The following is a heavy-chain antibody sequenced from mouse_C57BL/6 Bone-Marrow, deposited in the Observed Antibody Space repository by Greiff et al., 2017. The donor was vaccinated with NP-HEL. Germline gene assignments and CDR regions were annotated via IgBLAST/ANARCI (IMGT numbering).Heavy chain of an antibody. Sequence: QVQLQQSGAELARPGASVKLSCKASGYTFTSYGISWVKQRTGQGLEWIGEIYPRSGNPYYNEKFKGKATLTADKSSSTAYMELRSLTSEDSAVYGCARSRDYAMDDWGQGTSVTVSS. CDR3: ARSRDYAMDD. V-gene: IGHV1-81*01. CDR1: GYTFTSYG. CDR2: IYPRSGNP. J-gene: IGHJ4*01.